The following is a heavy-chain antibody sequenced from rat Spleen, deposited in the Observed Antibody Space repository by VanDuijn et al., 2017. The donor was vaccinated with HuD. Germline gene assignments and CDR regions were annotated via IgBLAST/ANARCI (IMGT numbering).Heavy chain of an antibody. V-gene: IGHV2-1*01. Sequence: QVQLKESGPGLVQPSQTLSLICTVSGFSLISHSVHWVRQPPGKGLEWMGVIWGNGGTDYNAAIKSRLSISKDTSKSQVYLKMNNLQTEDTAMYFCATQHYYDGYYRDYWGQGVMVTVSS. J-gene: IGHJ2*01. CDR3: ATQHYYDGYYRDY. D-gene: IGHD1-12*03. CDR1: GFSLISHS. CDR2: IWGNGGT.